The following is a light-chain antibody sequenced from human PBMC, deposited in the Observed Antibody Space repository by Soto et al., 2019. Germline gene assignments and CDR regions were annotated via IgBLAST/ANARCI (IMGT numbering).Light chain of an antibody. V-gene: IGLV1-44*01. CDR3: AAWDDSLNGWV. J-gene: IGLJ3*02. CDR1: SSNIGSNT. Sequence: QSVLTQPPSASGTPGQRVTISCSGGSSNIGSNTVNWYQQLPGTAPKLLIYSDNQRPSGVPDRFSGSKSGTSASLAISGLLSEDEADYYCAAWDDSLNGWVFGGGTKLTVL. CDR2: SDN.